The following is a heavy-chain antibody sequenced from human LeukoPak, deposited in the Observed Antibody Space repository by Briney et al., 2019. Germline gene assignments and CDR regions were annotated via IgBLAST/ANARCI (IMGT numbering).Heavy chain of an antibody. Sequence: SVKVSCKASGGTFSSYAISWVRQAPGQGLEWMGGIIPIFGTANYAQKFQGRVTITADESTSTAHMELSSLRSEDTAVYYCATAPYSGSYHSPFDYWGQGTLVTVSS. CDR1: GGTFSSYA. CDR3: ATAPYSGSYHSPFDY. V-gene: IGHV1-69*13. J-gene: IGHJ4*02. D-gene: IGHD1-26*01. CDR2: IIPIFGTA.